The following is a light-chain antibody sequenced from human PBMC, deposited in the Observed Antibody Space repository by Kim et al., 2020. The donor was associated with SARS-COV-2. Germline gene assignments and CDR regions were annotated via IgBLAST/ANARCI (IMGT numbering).Light chain of an antibody. V-gene: IGKV1-8*01. CDR2: AAS. Sequence: ASAGDRVTITCRASQGISSYLAWYQQKPGKAPKLLIYAASTLQSGVPSRFSGSGSGTDFTLTISCLQSEDFATYYCQQYYSYPLTFGGGTKVEIK. CDR3: QQYYSYPLT. CDR1: QGISSY. J-gene: IGKJ4*01.